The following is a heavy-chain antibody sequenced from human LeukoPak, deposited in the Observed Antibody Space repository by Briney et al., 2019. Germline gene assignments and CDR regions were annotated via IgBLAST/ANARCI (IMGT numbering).Heavy chain of an antibody. CDR1: GGSISSGGYS. Sequence: PSETLSLTCAVSGGSISSGGYSWSWIRQPPGKGLEWIGYIYHSGSTYYNPSLKSRVTISVDKSKNQFSLKLSSVTAADTAVYYCARTPRSGWYDSDPFDIWGQGTMVTVSS. J-gene: IGHJ3*02. D-gene: IGHD6-19*01. CDR2: IYHSGST. CDR3: ARTPRSGWYDSDPFDI. V-gene: IGHV4-30-2*01.